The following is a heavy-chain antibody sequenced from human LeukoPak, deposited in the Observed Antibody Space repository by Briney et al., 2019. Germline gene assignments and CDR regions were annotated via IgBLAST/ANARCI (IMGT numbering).Heavy chain of an antibody. J-gene: IGHJ4*02. V-gene: IGHV3-7*03. CDR1: GFTFSSYW. Sequence: GGSLRLSCAASGFTFSSYWMSWVRQAPGKGLEWVANIKQDGSEKYYVDSVKGRFTISRDNAKNSLYLQMNSLRAEDTALYYCANTQGGGVDTAMVYWGQGTLVTVSS. D-gene: IGHD5-18*01. CDR3: ANTQGGGVDTAMVY. CDR2: IKQDGSEK.